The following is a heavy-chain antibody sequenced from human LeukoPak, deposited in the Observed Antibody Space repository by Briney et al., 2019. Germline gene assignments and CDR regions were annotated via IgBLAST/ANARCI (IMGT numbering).Heavy chain of an antibody. CDR1: GYTFNSYN. CDR2: ISPSGGST. V-gene: IGHV1-46*02. Sequence: GASVKVSCKASGYTFNSYNVHWVRQAPGQGLEWMGIISPSGGSTSYAQKFQGRVTMTRDTSTSTVYMELSSLRSEDTAVYYCARESYGEEDNWGQGTLVTVSS. CDR3: ARESYGEEDN. J-gene: IGHJ4*02. D-gene: IGHD4-17*01.